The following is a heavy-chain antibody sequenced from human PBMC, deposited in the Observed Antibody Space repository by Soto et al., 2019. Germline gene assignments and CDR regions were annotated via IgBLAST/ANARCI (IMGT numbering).Heavy chain of an antibody. CDR2: ITGGNT. D-gene: IGHD3-3*01. J-gene: IGHJ4*02. V-gene: IGHV3-23*01. Sequence: GGSLRLSFGACGFTFGAYGMGWVRQATGKWLEWVSTITGGNTYYAASVKGRFTISRDNSKNTLYLKMSSLRAEDTALYYCANDKERGGYDSDFDSWGQGTLVPVYS. CDR3: ANDKERGGYDSDFDS. CDR1: GFTFGAYG.